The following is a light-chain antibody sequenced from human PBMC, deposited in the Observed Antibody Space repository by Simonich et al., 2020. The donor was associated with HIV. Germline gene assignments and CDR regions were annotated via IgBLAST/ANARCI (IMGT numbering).Light chain of an antibody. V-gene: IGKV1-9*01. CDR2: AAS. CDR1: QGISSY. J-gene: IGKJ3*01. CDR3: LQHNSYPFT. Sequence: DIQLTQSPSFLSASVGDRVTIPCRASQGISSYLAWYQQKPGRAPKRLIYAASSLKSGVPSRFSGSGSGTEFTLTISSLQPEDFATYYCLQHNSYPFTFGPGTKVDIK.